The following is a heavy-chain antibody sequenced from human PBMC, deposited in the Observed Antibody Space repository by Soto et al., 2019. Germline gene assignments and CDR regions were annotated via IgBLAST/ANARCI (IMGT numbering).Heavy chain of an antibody. Sequence: QVQLQESGPGLVKPSQTLSLTCTVSGGSISSGNYYWTWIRQHPGKGLEWIGYIYYSGSTYYNPSPRRRVTQSVYPSKNQFPLNLTSVPAADTAVYYCASRYCISPSCYLWGMDVWGQGTTVTVSS. D-gene: IGHD2-2*01. J-gene: IGHJ6*02. CDR2: IYYSGST. CDR1: GGSISSGNYY. CDR3: ASRYCISPSCYLWGMDV. V-gene: IGHV4-31*03.